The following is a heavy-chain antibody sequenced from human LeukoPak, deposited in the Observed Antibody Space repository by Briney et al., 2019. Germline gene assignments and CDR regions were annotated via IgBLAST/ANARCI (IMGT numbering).Heavy chain of an antibody. CDR3: ARGDIAAPWGDYYYYMDV. J-gene: IGHJ6*03. V-gene: IGHV4-39*07. CDR1: GGSISSSSYY. D-gene: IGHD6-6*01. Sequence: SETLSLTCTVSGGSISSSSYYWGWIRQPPGKGLEWIGSIYYSGSTYYNPSLKSRVTISVDTSKNQFSLKLSSVTAADTAVYYCARGDIAAPWGDYYYYMDVWGKGTTVTVSS. CDR2: IYYSGST.